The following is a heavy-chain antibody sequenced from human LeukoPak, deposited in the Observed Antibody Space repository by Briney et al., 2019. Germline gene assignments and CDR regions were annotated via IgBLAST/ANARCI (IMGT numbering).Heavy chain of an antibody. Sequence: GASVKVSCKASGGTFSSYAISWVRQAPEQGLKWMGGIIPIFGTANYAQKFQGRVTITADESTSTAYMELSSLRSEDTAVYYCASTPSSGSYQDWGQGTLVTVSS. CDR3: ASTPSSGSYQD. D-gene: IGHD1-26*01. J-gene: IGHJ4*02. V-gene: IGHV1-69*01. CDR2: IIPIFGTA. CDR1: GGTFSSYA.